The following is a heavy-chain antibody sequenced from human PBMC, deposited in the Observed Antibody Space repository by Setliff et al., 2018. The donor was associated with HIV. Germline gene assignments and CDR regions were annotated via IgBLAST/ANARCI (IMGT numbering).Heavy chain of an antibody. J-gene: IGHJ6*03. Sequence: ASVKVSCKASGYTFNSYAMHWVRQAPGQRLEWMGWINAGNGNTKYSQKFQGRVTITRDTSASTAYMELSSLRSEDTAVYYCARDTAMVPYYYYYMDVWGKGTTVTVSS. V-gene: IGHV1-3*01. D-gene: IGHD5-18*01. CDR1: GYTFNSYA. CDR2: INAGNGNT. CDR3: ARDTAMVPYYYYYMDV.